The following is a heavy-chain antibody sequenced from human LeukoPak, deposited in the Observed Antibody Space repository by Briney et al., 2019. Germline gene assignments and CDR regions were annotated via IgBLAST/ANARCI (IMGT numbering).Heavy chain of an antibody. CDR3: AKALGANCGAGCSSRYFDC. Sequence: GGSLRLSCAASGFTFSSYAMTWVRQAPGKGLEWVSIISGSGDSALSADSMRGRFTISRDNSKNTLYLQMDTLRAEDTAVYYCAKALGANCGAGCSSRYFDCWGQGTLVTVSS. CDR1: GFTFSSYA. J-gene: IGHJ4*02. V-gene: IGHV3-23*01. D-gene: IGHD2-21*02. CDR2: ISGSGDSA.